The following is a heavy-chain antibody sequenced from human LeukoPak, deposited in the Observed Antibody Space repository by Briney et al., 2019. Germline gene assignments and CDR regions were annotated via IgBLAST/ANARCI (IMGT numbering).Heavy chain of an antibody. D-gene: IGHD6-19*01. V-gene: IGHV7-4-1*02. J-gene: IGHJ3*02. Sequence: ASVKVSCKASGYTFTSYAMNWVRQAPGQGLEWMGWINTNTGNPTYAQGFTGRFVFSLDTSVSTAYLQISSLKAEDTAVYYCARGSEQWLVIWDAFDIWGQGTMVTVSS. CDR3: ARGSEQWLVIWDAFDI. CDR2: INTNTGNP. CDR1: GYTFTSYA.